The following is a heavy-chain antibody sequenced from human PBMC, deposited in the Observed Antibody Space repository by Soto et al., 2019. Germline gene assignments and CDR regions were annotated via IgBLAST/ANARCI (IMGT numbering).Heavy chain of an antibody. D-gene: IGHD2-2*03. CDR2: ISGSGGST. Sequence: EVQLLESGGGLVQPGGSLRLSCAASGFTFSSYAMSWVRQAPGKGLEWVSAISGSGGSTYYADSVKGRFTISRDNSKNTMYLQMNSLRAEDTAVYDCAKVPTDHLGGDGYCRSTSFYENDYWGQGTLVTVSS. CDR3: AKVPTDHLGGDGYCRSTSFYENDY. CDR1: GFTFSSYA. V-gene: IGHV3-23*01. J-gene: IGHJ4*02.